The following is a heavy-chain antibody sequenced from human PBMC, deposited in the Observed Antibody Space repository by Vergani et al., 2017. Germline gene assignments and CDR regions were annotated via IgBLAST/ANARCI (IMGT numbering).Heavy chain of an antibody. CDR1: GFSFSGYW. CDR2: IKSDGSIT. Sequence: EVQLVESGGGLIHPGGSLRLSCEGSGFSFSGYWMHWVRQSPEKGLVWVSRIKSDGSITNYADSVKGRFTISRDNEKNTLYLEMNSLRGDDTAIYYCVRARCSGPCFMSNWFDSWGQGTLVTVSS. D-gene: IGHD5-12*01. CDR3: VRARCSGPCFMSNWFDS. J-gene: IGHJ5*01. V-gene: IGHV3-74*01.